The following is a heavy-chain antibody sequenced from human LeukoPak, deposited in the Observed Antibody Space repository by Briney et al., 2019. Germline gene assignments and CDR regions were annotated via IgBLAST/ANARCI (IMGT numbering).Heavy chain of an antibody. D-gene: IGHD3-16*02. CDR2: IYHSGST. V-gene: IGHV4-38-2*01. J-gene: IGHJ4*02. Sequence: SETLSLTCAVSGYSISSGYYWGWIRPPPGKGLEWIGSIYHSGSTYYNPSLKSRATISVDTSKKQVSLKLRSVTAADTAVYYCARVANQRYYDYVWGSYRYIEPFDYWGQGTLVTVSS. CDR3: ARVANQRYYDYVWGSYRYIEPFDY. CDR1: GYSISSGYY.